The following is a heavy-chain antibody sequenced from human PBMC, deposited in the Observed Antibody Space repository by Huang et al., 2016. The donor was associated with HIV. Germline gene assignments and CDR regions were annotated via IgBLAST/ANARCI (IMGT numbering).Heavy chain of an antibody. Sequence: EEQLVQSGAEVKKPGESLKISCEGSGYSFAKYWIGWVRQMPGKGLEWMVIIFPDACDTRYSPSFHGQVSVSADKSISTAYLQWISLKASDTAMYYCARLDTARNYYYYGLDVWGQGTSVIVSS. CDR1: GYSFAKYW. J-gene: IGHJ6*02. CDR2: IFPDACDT. CDR3: ARLDTARNYYYYGLDV. D-gene: IGHD5-18*01. V-gene: IGHV5-51*01.